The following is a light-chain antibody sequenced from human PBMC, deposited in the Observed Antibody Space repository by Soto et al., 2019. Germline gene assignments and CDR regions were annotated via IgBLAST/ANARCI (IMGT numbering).Light chain of an antibody. CDR3: QQYGTSPPRT. J-gene: IGKJ2*01. CDR2: GAS. CDR1: QRVSSSY. V-gene: IGKV3-20*01. Sequence: PGERATLSCRASQRVSSSYLAWYQQKPGQAPRLLIYGASSRATGIPDRFSGSGSGTDFTLTISRLEPEDFAVYYCQQYGTSPPRTFGQGTKLEIK.